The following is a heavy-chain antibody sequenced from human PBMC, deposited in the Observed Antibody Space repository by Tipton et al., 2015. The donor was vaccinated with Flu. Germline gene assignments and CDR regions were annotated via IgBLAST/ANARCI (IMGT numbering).Heavy chain of an antibody. V-gene: IGHV4-31*11. CDR1: GGPITSGADY. D-gene: IGHD4-17*01. CDR2: IYYIGST. CDR3: ARMEWTVTTPRYFDL. Sequence: LRLSCAVSGGPITSGADYWSWIRQHPGKGLEWIGHIYYIGSTNYNPSLKSRVTISMDTSKNQFSLKLSSMTAADTAVYYCARMEWTVTTPRYFDLWGRGTLVTVSS. J-gene: IGHJ2*01.